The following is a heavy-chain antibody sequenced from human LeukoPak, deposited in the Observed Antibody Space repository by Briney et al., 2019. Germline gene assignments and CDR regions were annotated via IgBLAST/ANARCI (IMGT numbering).Heavy chain of an antibody. D-gene: IGHD1-26*01. Sequence: GGSLRLSRAASGFTVSSNYMSWVRQAPGKGLEWVANIKQDGSEKYYVDSVKGRFTISRDNAKNSLYLQMNSLRAEDTAVYYCAREGAAPRPQFDYWGQGTLVTVSS. CDR2: IKQDGSEK. V-gene: IGHV3-7*01. J-gene: IGHJ4*02. CDR3: AREGAAPRPQFDY. CDR1: GFTVSSNY.